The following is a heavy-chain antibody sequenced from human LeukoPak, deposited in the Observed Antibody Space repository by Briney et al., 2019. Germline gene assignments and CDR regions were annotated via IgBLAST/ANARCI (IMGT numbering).Heavy chain of an antibody. CDR3: GKGGDYFDGSGYYGKVDS. Sequence: GGSLRLSCAASGFTFERSGMQWVRQAPGEGLEWLAVISYDGSNYYYANSVRGRFTVSRDNSKNMVFLQMNSLRPEDTAVYYCGKGGDYFDGSGYYGKVDSWGQGTLVSVSS. CDR2: ISYDGSNY. V-gene: IGHV3-30*18. CDR1: GFTFERSG. J-gene: IGHJ4*02. D-gene: IGHD3-22*01.